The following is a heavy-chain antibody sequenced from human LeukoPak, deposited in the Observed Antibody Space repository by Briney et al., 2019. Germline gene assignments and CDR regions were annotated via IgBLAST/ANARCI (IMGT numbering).Heavy chain of an antibody. J-gene: IGHJ4*02. CDR2: IYGGHTA. V-gene: IGHV3-53*01. Sequence: PGGSLKLSCAASGFTVSTVYMTWVRQAPGKGLEWVSVIYGGHTAYYADSVKGRFTISRDNSKNTLYLQMNSLRAEDTAVYYCAKEPRHCGGDCFSLLDDWGQGTLVTVSS. D-gene: IGHD2-21*02. CDR3: AKEPRHCGGDCFSLLDD. CDR1: GFTVSTVY.